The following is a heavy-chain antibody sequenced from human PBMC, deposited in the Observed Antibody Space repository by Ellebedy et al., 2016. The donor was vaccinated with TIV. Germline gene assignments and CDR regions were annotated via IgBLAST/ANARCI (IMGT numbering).Heavy chain of an antibody. CDR1: GFSLTSSGVG. Sequence: SGPTLVXPTQTLTLTCSFSGFSLTSSGVGVGWIRQPPGKALEWLAVIYWDDEKRCSPSLKSRLTITKDTSRNQVVLLMTNMDPVDTGTYYCARSRYGDFSGDIDYWGQGALVTVSS. V-gene: IGHV2-5*02. J-gene: IGHJ4*02. CDR2: IYWDDEK. CDR3: ARSRYGDFSGDIDY. D-gene: IGHD4-17*01.